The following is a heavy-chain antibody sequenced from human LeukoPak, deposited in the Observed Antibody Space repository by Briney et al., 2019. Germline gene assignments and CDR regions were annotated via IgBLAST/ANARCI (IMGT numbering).Heavy chain of an antibody. CDR1: GFTFSSYW. CDR2: IKQDGSEK. J-gene: IGHJ6*02. CDR3: AKLQDQLLMSYGMDV. D-gene: IGHD2-2*01. V-gene: IGHV3-7*03. Sequence: PGGSLRLSCAASGFTFSSYWMSWVRQAPGKGLEWVGNIKQDGSEKYYVDSVKGRFTISRDNAKNSLYLQMNSLRAEDTAVYYCAKLQDQLLMSYGMDVWGQGTTVTVSS.